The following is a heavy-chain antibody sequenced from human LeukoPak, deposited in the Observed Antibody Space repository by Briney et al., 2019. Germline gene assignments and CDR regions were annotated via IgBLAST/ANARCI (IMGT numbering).Heavy chain of an antibody. V-gene: IGHV4-59*08. CDR1: GGSISSYY. J-gene: IGHJ3*01. Sequence: SETLSLTCTVSGGSISSYYWSWIRQPPGKGLEWIGCLYNSGSTNYNPSLRSRVTMSVDTSKNQLSLKLSSVTAADTAMYYCARHGGATIIVGFLHAFDVWGQGTMVTVSS. CDR2: LYNSGST. D-gene: IGHD3-22*01. CDR3: ARHGGATIIVGFLHAFDV.